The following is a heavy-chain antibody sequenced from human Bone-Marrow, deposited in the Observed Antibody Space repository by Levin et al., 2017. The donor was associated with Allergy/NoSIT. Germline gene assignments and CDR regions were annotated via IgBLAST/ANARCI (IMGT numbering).Heavy chain of an antibody. J-gene: IGHJ6*02. CDR2: ISGRGHNT. V-gene: IGHV3-23*01. Sequence: GGSLRLSCAASGFTFYNYAMTWVRQAPGKGREWVSAISGRGHNTYFADSVQGRFTLSRANSRSTGYRQMNNLRADDTAVYYCARGERGDIVEEPSPFRWGPKDIKYYHYSMDVWGQGTTVTVSS. D-gene: IGHD2-2*01. CDR1: GFTFYNYA. CDR3: ARGERGDIVEEPSPFRWGPKDIKYYHYSMDV.